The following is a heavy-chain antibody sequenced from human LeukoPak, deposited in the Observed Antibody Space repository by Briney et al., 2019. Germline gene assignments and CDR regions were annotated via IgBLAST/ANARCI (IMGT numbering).Heavy chain of an antibody. Sequence: GGSLRLSCEASGFTFSSFGMHWVRQAPGKGLEWVAFIRRDGDVIYYADSVKGRFTISRDNSRNLVYPQLNSLRPEDTAVYYCAKDRGYSSSLSHYFDYWGQGTLVTVSS. CDR2: IRRDGDVI. V-gene: IGHV3-30*02. CDR3: AKDRGYSSSLSHYFDY. D-gene: IGHD6-6*01. CDR1: GFTFSSFG. J-gene: IGHJ4*02.